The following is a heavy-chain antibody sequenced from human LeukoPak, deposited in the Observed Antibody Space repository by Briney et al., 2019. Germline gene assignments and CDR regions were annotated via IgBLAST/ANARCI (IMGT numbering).Heavy chain of an antibody. D-gene: IGHD1-14*01. CDR3: ARLDHLYYNYYGFDV. J-gene: IGHJ6*02. Sequence: SETLSLTCTVSGGSISSYYWSWIRQPPGKGPEWIGILYYSGSTNYNHSLKSRVTITVDTSKNQFSLNLSSVTAADTAVYYCARLDHLYYNYYGFDVWGQGTTVTVSS. CDR2: LYYSGST. CDR1: GGSISSYY. V-gene: IGHV4-59*08.